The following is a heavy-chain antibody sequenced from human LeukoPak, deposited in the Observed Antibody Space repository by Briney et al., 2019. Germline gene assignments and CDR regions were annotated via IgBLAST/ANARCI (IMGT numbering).Heavy chain of an antibody. V-gene: IGHV4-39*07. Sequence: KPSETLSLTCTVSSASISSSPYYWGWIRQSPGKGLEWIGSISYSGTTYYNPSLKSRVTISVDTSKNQFSLKVSSVTAVDTAVYYCAREGGYSYGDAPLHFDNWGQGTLVTVSS. CDR2: ISYSGTT. CDR3: AREGGYSYGDAPLHFDN. CDR1: SASISSSPYY. D-gene: IGHD5-18*01. J-gene: IGHJ4*02.